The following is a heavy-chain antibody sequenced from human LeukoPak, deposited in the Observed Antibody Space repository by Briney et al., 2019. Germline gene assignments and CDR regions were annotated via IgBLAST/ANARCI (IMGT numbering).Heavy chain of an antibody. J-gene: IGHJ4*02. CDR2: IYYSGST. D-gene: IGHD5-18*01. CDR3: ARTPTATGKEVFDY. CDR1: GGSISSYY. V-gene: IGHV4-59*01. Sequence: SETLSLTCTVSGGSISSYYWSWIRQPPGKGLEWIGYIYYSGSTNYNPSLKSRVTISVDTSKSQFSLKLSSVTAADTAVYYCARTPTATGKEVFDYWGQGTLVTVSS.